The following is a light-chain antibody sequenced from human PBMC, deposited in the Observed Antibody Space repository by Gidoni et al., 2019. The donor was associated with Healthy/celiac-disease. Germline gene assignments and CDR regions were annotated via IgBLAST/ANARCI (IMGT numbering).Light chain of an antibody. V-gene: IGKV1-39*01. J-gene: IGKJ1*01. CDR2: AAS. CDR1: QSISSY. Sequence: IQMPQSPSSLSASVEDRVTITCRASQSISSYLNWYQQKPGKAPKLLIYAASKLQSGVPSRFSGSGSGTDFTLTISSLQAEDVATYYCQQSYSTSWTFXQXTKVEIK. CDR3: QQSYSTSWT.